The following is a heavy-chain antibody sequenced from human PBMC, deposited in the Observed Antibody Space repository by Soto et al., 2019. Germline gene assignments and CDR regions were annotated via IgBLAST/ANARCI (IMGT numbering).Heavy chain of an antibody. Sequence: SETLSLTCTVSGGSISSYYWSWIRQPPGKGLEWIGYIYYSGSTNYNPSLKSRVTISVDTSKNQFSLKLSSVTAADTAVYYCARDRDSSSWDGYYYYYGMDVWGQGTKVT. CDR1: GGSISSYY. D-gene: IGHD6-13*01. V-gene: IGHV4-59*01. CDR3: ARDRDSSSWDGYYYYYGMDV. J-gene: IGHJ6*02. CDR2: IYYSGST.